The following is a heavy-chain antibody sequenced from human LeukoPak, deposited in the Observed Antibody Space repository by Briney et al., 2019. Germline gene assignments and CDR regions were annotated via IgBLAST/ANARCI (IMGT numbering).Heavy chain of an antibody. V-gene: IGHV1-2*02. CDR1: GYTFTGYY. J-gene: IGHJ3*02. CDR2: INPNSGGT. D-gene: IGHD2-15*01. CDR3: ATIRVVAAINFDI. Sequence: ASVKVSCKASGYTFTGYYMHWVRQAPGQGLEWMGWINPNSGGTNYAQKFQGRVTMTRDTSISTAYMELSRLRSDDTAVYYCATIRVVAAINFDIWGQRTMVTVSS.